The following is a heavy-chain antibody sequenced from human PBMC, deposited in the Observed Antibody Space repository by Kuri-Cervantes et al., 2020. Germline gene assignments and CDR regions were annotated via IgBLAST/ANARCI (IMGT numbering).Heavy chain of an antibody. V-gene: IGHV4-31*01. Sequence: SETLSLTCTVSGGSISSYYWSWIRQHPGKGLEWIGYIYYSGSTYYNPSLKSLVTISVDTSKNQFSLKLSSVTAADTAVYYCARVGYSNYWLDPWGQGTLVTVSS. J-gene: IGHJ5*02. CDR1: GGSISSYY. D-gene: IGHD4-11*01. CDR3: ARVGYSNYWLDP. CDR2: IYYSGST.